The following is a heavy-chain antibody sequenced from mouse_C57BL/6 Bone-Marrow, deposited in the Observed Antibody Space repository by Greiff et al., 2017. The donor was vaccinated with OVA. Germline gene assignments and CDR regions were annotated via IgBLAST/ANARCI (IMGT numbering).Heavy chain of an antibody. D-gene: IGHD1-1*01. CDR1: GFHIKNTY. CDR2: IDPANGNT. Sequence: EVKLMESVAELVRPGASVKLSCTASGFHIKNTYMHWVKQRPEQGLEWIGRIDPANGNTKYAPKFQGKATITADTSSNTAYLQRSSLTSEYTAIYYCAVITTVVANWYFDVWGTGTTVTVSS. CDR3: AVITTVVANWYFDV. V-gene: IGHV14-3*01. J-gene: IGHJ1*03.